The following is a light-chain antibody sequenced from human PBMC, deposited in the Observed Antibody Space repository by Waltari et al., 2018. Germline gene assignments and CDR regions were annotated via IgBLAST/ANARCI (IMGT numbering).Light chain of an antibody. J-gene: IGKJ2*01. CDR3: QQYNTYPAT. Sequence: DIQMTQSPSSLSASVGARVTITCRASQRISYWLAWYQQKPGKAPKLLVYKASSLESGVPSRFSGSVSGTEYTLTISSLQHDDFATYYCQQYNTYPATFGQGTKVEIK. CDR1: QRISYW. V-gene: IGKV1-5*03. CDR2: KAS.